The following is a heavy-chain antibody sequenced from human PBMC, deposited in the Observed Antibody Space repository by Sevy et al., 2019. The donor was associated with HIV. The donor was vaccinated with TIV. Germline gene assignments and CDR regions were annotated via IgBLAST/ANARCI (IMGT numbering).Heavy chain of an antibody. CDR1: GGSISSYY. CDR2: IYYSGST. Sequence: SETLSLTCTVSGGSISSYYWSWIRRPPGKGLEWIGYIYYSGSTNYNPSLKSRVTISVDTSKNQFSLKLSSVTAADTAVYYCARAESIAARRFFDYWGQGTLVTVSS. D-gene: IGHD6-6*01. CDR3: ARAESIAARRFFDY. V-gene: IGHV4-59*01. J-gene: IGHJ4*02.